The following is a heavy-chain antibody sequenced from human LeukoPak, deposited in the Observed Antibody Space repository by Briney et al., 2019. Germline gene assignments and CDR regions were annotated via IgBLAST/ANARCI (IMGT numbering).Heavy chain of an antibody. CDR1: GFTVSTNS. V-gene: IGHV3-66*02. CDR2: IYSDNT. CDR3: ARAHGGGMAVAGTYIDF. D-gene: IGHD6-19*01. J-gene: IGHJ4*02. Sequence: GGSLRLSCTVSGFTVSTNSMSWVRQAPGKGLEWVSFIYSDNTHYSDSVKGRFTVSRDNSKNTLYLHMNSLKTEDTAMYYCARAHGGGMAVAGTYIDFWGQGTLVTVSS.